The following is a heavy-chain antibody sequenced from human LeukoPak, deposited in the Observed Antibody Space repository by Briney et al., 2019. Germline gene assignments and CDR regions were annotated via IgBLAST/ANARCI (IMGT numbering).Heavy chain of an antibody. V-gene: IGHV1-2*02. CDR1: GYTFTGYH. CDR3: ARLNGNHFDY. D-gene: IGHD1-14*01. Sequence: ASVKVSCKASGYTFTGYHMHWVRQAPGQGLEWMAWINPNSGGTDYAQKFQGRVTMTRDTSTSTAYMELSRLRSDDTAVYYCARLNGNHFDYWGQGTLVTVSS. CDR2: INPNSGGT. J-gene: IGHJ4*02.